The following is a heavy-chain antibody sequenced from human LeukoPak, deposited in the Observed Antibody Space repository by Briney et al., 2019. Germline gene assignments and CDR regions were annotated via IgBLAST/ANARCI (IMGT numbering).Heavy chain of an antibody. J-gene: IGHJ3*02. CDR2: ISDSGHRT. CDR1: GFTFSIYW. Sequence: GGSLRLSCAASGFTFSIYWMSWVRLAPGKGLEWVSGISDSGHRTDYADSVEGRFTISRDNSKNTLYLQMDSLRAEDTALYYCARKKWEPTSNDAFDIWGQGTMVTVSS. CDR3: ARKKWEPTSNDAFDI. D-gene: IGHD1-26*01. V-gene: IGHV3-23*01.